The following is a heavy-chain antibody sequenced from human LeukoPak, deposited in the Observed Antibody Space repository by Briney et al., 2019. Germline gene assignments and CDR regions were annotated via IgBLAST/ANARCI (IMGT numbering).Heavy chain of an antibody. J-gene: IGHJ4*02. CDR1: GFTFDDYA. CDR3: ASDLSGYDQYYFDY. CDR2: ISWNSGSI. D-gene: IGHD5-12*01. Sequence: PGGSLRLSCAASGFTFDDYAMHWVRQAPGKGLEWVSGISWNSGSIGYEDSVKGRFTISRDNAKNSLYLQMNSLRAEDTAVYYCASDLSGYDQYYFDYWGQGTLVTVSS. V-gene: IGHV3-9*01.